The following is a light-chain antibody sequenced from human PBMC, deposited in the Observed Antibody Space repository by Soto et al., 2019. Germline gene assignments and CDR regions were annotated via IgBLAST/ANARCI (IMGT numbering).Light chain of an antibody. CDR1: QTISVTY. V-gene: IGKV3D-7*01. CDR2: GAS. CDR3: QHYHNYMYT. J-gene: IGKJ2*01. Sequence: EIVLTQSPGTLSLSPGERATLSCRASQTISVTYLAWYQQKPGKAPNLLIYGASNLETGVPSRFSGSGSGTDFTFTISSLQPEDSATYYCQHYHNYMYTFGQGTNLEI.